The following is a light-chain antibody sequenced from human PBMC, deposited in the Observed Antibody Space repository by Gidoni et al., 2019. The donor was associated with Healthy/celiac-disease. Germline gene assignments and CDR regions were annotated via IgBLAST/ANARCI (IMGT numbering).Light chain of an antibody. CDR3: MQALQTPL. V-gene: IGKV2-28*01. CDR2: LGS. CDR1: QSLLHSNGYNY. J-gene: IGKJ5*01. Sequence: DLVMTQSPLSLPVTPGEPASISCRSSQSLLHSNGYNYLDWYLQKPGQSPQLLIYLGSNRASGVPDRFSGSGAGTDCTRKISRVEGEDVGVYYCMQALQTPLFGQGTRLEIK.